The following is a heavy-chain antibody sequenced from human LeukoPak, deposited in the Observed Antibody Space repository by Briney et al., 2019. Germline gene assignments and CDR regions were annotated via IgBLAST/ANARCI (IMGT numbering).Heavy chain of an antibody. CDR1: GFTFSDYH. J-gene: IGHJ4*02. Sequence: GGSLRLSCAASGFTFSDYHMSWIRQAPGKGLEWVSFIVGSSSSTNYADSVRGRFTISRDNAKNSLYLQMNSLRDEDTAVYYCARGLPLSSAWADYYFDYWGQGTLVTVSS. CDR2: IVGSSSST. CDR3: ARGLPLSSAWADYYFDY. V-gene: IGHV3-11*06. D-gene: IGHD6-19*01.